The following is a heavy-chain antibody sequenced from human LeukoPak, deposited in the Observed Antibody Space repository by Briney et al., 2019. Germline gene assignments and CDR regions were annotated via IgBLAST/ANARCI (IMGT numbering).Heavy chain of an antibody. V-gene: IGHV3-48*02. CDR1: GFTFSSYS. CDR3: ARGDPLDY. J-gene: IGHJ4*02. Sequence: TGGSLRLSCAASGFTFSSYSMSWVRQAPGKGLRWVSYISSGSTTIYYADSVKGRFTISRDNAKNSLYPQINSLRDEDTAMYYCARGDPLDYWGQGTLVTVSS. CDR2: ISSGSTTI.